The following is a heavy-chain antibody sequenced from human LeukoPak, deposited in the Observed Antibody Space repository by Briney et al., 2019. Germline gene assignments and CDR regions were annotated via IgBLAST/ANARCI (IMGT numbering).Heavy chain of an antibody. D-gene: IGHD3-3*01. CDR1: GGTFSSYS. CDR2: IIPILGTV. CDR3: VLQLTIYFDH. Sequence: ASVKVSCKASGGTFSSYSITWVRQAPGQGLEWMGRIIPILGTVNYAQKFQGRVTITADKSTTTAYMELSSLRSEDTAAYYCVLQLTIYFDHWGQGTLVTVSS. J-gene: IGHJ4*02. V-gene: IGHV1-69*08.